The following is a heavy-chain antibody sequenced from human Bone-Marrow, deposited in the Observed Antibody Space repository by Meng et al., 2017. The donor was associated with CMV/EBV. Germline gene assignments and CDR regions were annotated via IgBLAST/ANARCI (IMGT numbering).Heavy chain of an antibody. CDR2: IKQDGSEK. CDR3: ASYSDGTGNLDAFDI. Sequence: GESLKISCAASGFTFSSYWMSWVRQAPGKGLEWVATIKQDGSEKYYVDSVKGRLTTSRDNAKNSLYLQMNSLRAEDTAVYYCASYSDGTGNLDAFDIWGQGTLVTVSS. CDR1: GFTFSSYW. V-gene: IGHV3-7*01. D-gene: IGHD3-22*01. J-gene: IGHJ3*02.